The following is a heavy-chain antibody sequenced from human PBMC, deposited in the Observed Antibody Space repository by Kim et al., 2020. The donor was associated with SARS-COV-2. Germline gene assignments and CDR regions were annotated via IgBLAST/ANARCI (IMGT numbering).Heavy chain of an antibody. CDR3: ARDLSYSSSWYVRPFDS. D-gene: IGHD6-13*01. CDR2: INAGNGNT. CDR1: GYTFTSYA. J-gene: IGHJ4*02. V-gene: IGHV1-3*01. Sequence: ASVKVSCKASGYTFTSYAMHWVRQAPGQRLEWMGWINAGNGNTKYSQKFQGRVTITRDTSASTAYMELSSLRSEDTAVYYCARDLSYSSSWYVRPFDSWGQGTLVTVSS.